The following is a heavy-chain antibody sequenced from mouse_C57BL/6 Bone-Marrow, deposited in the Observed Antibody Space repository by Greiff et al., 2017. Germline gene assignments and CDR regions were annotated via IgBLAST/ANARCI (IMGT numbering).Heavy chain of an antibody. CDR2: ISDGGSYT. CDR1: GFTFSSYA. J-gene: IGHJ1*03. V-gene: IGHV5-4*03. Sequence: EVKLMESGGGLVKPGGSLKLSCAASGFTFSSYAMSWVRQTPEKRLEWVATISDGGSYTYYPDNVKGRFTISRDNAKNNLYLQMSHLKSEDTAMYYCANFDVWGTGTTVTVSS. CDR3: ANFDV.